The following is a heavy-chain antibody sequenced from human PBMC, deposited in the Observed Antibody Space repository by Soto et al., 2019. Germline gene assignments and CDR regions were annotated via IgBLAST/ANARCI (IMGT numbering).Heavy chain of an antibody. CDR3: ARSTAMYSSEFDY. D-gene: IGHD6-19*01. Sequence: QVQLVESGGGVVQPGRSLRLSCAASGFTFSSYAMHWVRQAPGKGLEWVAVISYDGSNKYYADSVKGRFTISRDNSKNTLYLQMNSLRAEDTAVYYCARSTAMYSSEFDYWGQGTLVTVYS. V-gene: IGHV3-30-3*01. CDR2: ISYDGSNK. J-gene: IGHJ4*02. CDR1: GFTFSSYA.